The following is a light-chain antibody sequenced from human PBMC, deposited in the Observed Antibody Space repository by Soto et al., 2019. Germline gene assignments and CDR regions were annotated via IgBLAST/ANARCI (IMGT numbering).Light chain of an antibody. CDR3: GSYTGSIYV. J-gene: IGLJ1*01. V-gene: IGLV2-14*02. CDR2: EVT. Sequence: QSALTQPASVSGSPGQSITISCTGTSSDIGTYNFVSWYQQRPGKAPKLLIFEVTKRPSGVSSRFSASKSGNTASLTISGLQAEDEADYFCGSYTGSIYVFGNGTKVTVL. CDR1: SSDIGTYNF.